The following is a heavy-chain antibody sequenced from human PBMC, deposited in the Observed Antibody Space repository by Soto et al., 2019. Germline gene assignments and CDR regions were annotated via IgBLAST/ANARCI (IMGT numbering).Heavy chain of an antibody. D-gene: IGHD5-12*01. Sequence: GGSLRLSCAASGFTFSSSGMHWVRQAPGKGLEWVAVIWYDGSNKYYADSVKGRFTISRDNSKNTLYLQMNSLRAEDTAVYYCARDRHGVATITGYFDYWGQGTLVTVSS. CDR2: IWYDGSNK. CDR3: ARDRHGVATITGYFDY. CDR1: GFTFSSSG. V-gene: IGHV3-33*01. J-gene: IGHJ4*02.